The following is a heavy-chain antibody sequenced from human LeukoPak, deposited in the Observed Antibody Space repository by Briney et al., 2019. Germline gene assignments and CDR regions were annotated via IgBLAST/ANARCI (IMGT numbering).Heavy chain of an antibody. D-gene: IGHD6-19*01. CDR1: GYTFTSYY. J-gene: IGHJ5*02. Sequence: ASVKVSCKASGYTFTSYYMHWVRQAPGQGLEWMGIINPSGGSTSYAQKFQGRVTMTRNTSISTAYMELSSLRSEDTAVYYCASRHSGWYTTWGQGTLVTVSS. CDR3: ASRHSGWYTT. CDR2: INPSGGST. V-gene: IGHV1-46*01.